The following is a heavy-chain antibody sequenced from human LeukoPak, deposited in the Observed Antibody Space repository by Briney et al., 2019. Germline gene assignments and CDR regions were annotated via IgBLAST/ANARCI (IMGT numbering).Heavy chain of an antibody. D-gene: IGHD2-2*01. CDR2: INPNSGGT. V-gene: IGHV1-2*06. J-gene: IGHJ5*02. Sequence: ASVKVSCKASGYTFTGYYMHWVRQAPGQGLEWMGRINPNSGGTNYAQKFQGRVTMTRDTSISTAYMELSRLRSDDTAVYYCARRLDPNPPGGVVVPAATRGFDPWGQGTLVTVSS. CDR3: ARRLDPNPPGGVVVPAATRGFDP. CDR1: GYTFTGYY.